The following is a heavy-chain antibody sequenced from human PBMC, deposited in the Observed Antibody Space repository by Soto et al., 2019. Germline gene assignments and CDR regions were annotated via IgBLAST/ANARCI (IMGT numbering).Heavy chain of an antibody. CDR3: VREKWEGEIRVWYFDL. CDR2: IYHTGYS. D-gene: IGHD1-26*01. V-gene: IGHV4-59*01. Sequence: QVQLQESGPGLVKPSETLSLTCTVSTDSIRNYYWTWIRQSPGKGLEWIGSIYHTGYSNYSPSLRRRVTITLDTSKRDTATIQFALTLTSVTPADTAVYYCVREKWEGEIRVWYFDLWGRGTLVSVSS. CDR1: TDSIRNYY. J-gene: IGHJ2*01.